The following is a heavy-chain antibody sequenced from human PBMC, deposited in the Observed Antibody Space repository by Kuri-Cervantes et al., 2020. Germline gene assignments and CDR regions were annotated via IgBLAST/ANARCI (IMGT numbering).Heavy chain of an antibody. CDR2: NIPIFGTA. V-gene: IGHV1-69*13. Sequence: LVKVSCKASGGTFSSYAISWVRQAPGQGLEWMGGNIPIFGTANYAQKFQGRVTITADESTSTAYMELSSLRSEDTAVYYCARGRLLLWASLRGELYYMDVWGKGTTVTVSS. CDR3: ARGRLLLWASLRGELYYMDV. D-gene: IGHD3-10*01. J-gene: IGHJ6*03. CDR1: GGTFSSYA.